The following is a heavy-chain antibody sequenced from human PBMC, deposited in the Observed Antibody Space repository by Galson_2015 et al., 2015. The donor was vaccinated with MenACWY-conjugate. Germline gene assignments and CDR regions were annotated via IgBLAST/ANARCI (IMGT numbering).Heavy chain of an antibody. Sequence: SLRLSCAASGFSISTYRMTWVRQAPGKGLEWVANIKEDGSEKYYVDSVKGRFTISRDNAKNSLYLQMNSLRGEDTAVYYCASWVGRDYWGQGTLVTVSS. D-gene: IGHD1-14*01. V-gene: IGHV3-7*03. CDR1: GFSISTYR. CDR3: ASWVGRDY. CDR2: IKEDGSEK. J-gene: IGHJ4*02.